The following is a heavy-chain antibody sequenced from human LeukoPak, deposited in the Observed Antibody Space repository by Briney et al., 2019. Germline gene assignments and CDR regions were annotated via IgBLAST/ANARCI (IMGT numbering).Heavy chain of an antibody. CDR3: AKDVDSSGYTRFDY. D-gene: IGHD3-22*01. CDR1: GFTFDDYA. J-gene: IGHJ4*02. V-gene: IGHV3-43D*03. CDR2: ISWDGGST. Sequence: GRSLRLSCAASGFTFDDYAMHWVRQAPGKGLEWVSLISWDGGSTYYADSVKGRFTISRDNSKNSLYLQMNSLRAEDTALYYCAKDVDSSGYTRFDYWGQGTLVTVSS.